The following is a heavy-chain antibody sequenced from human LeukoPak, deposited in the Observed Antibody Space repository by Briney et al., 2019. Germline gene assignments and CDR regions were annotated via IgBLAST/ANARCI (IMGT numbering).Heavy chain of an antibody. CDR1: GYTFTGYY. CDR3: ASEIAVAETGDWFDP. V-gene: IGHV1-2*02. J-gene: IGHJ5*02. CDR2: INPNSGGT. Sequence: ASVKVSCKASGYTFTGYYMHWVRQAPGQGLEWMGWINPNSGGTNYAQKFQGRVTMTRDTSIGTAYMELSRLRSDDTAVYYCASEIAVAETGDWFDPWGQGTLVTVSS. D-gene: IGHD6-19*01.